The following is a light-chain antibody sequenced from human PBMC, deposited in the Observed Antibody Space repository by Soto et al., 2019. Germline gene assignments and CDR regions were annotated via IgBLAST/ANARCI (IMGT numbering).Light chain of an antibody. CDR3: QQYGSSPET. CDR2: GAS. J-gene: IGKJ1*01. Sequence: EIVITQSPATLSVSPVERATLSCRASQSVGSNLAWYQQKPGQAPRLLIYGASSRATGIPDRFSGSGSGTDFTLTISRLEPEDFAVYYCQQYGSSPETFGQGTKVDI. CDR1: QSVGSN. V-gene: IGKV3-20*01.